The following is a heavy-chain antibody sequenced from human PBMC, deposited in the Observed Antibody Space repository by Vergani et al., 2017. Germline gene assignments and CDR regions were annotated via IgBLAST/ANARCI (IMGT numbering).Heavy chain of an antibody. Sequence: EVQLVESGGGLVKPGGSLRLSCAASGFTFSSYSMNWVRPAPGKGLEWVSSISSSSSYIYYADSVKGRFTISRDNAKNSLYLQMNSLRAEDTAVYYCARSVDTAMVPPLWGQGTLVTVSS. CDR1: GFTFSSYS. J-gene: IGHJ4*02. D-gene: IGHD5-18*01. V-gene: IGHV3-21*01. CDR3: ARSVDTAMVPPL. CDR2: ISSSSSYI.